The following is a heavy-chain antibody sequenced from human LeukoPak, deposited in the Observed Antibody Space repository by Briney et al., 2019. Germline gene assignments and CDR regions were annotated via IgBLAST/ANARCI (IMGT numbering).Heavy chain of an antibody. CDR1: GFTFSSYS. CDR2: ISSSSSTI. V-gene: IGHV3-48*04. Sequence: GGSLRLSCAASGFTFSSYSMNWVRQAPGKGLEWVSYISSSSSTIYYADSVKGRFTISRDNAKNSLYLQMNSLRAEDTAVYYCAKDGGYSYRRDYYYGMDVWGQGTTVTVSS. D-gene: IGHD5-18*01. CDR3: AKDGGYSYRRDYYYGMDV. J-gene: IGHJ6*02.